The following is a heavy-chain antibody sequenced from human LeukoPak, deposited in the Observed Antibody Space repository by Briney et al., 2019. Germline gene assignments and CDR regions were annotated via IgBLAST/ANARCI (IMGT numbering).Heavy chain of an antibody. J-gene: IGHJ6*03. V-gene: IGHV4-59*12. CDR1: GGSINTYY. Sequence: PSETLSLTCTVSGGSINTYYWSWIRQPPGKGLEWIGYIYYSGSTNYNPSLKSRVTISVDTSKNQFSLKLSSVTAADTAVYYCARVPGVNYYYYMDVWGKGTTVTVSS. CDR3: ARVPGVNYYYYMDV. CDR2: IYYSGST.